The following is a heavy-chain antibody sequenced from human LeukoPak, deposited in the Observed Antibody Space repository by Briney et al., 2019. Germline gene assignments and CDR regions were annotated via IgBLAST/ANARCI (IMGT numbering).Heavy chain of an antibody. CDR2: INYSGST. Sequence: SETLSLTCTVSGGSISSYYWSWIRQPPGKGLGWIGYINYSGSTNYNPSLKSRVTISVDTSKNQFSLKLSSVTAADTAVYYCARDGYNSSPTGYFDYWGQGTLVTVSS. V-gene: IGHV4-59*01. CDR3: ARDGYNSSPTGYFDY. D-gene: IGHD6-13*01. J-gene: IGHJ4*02. CDR1: GGSISSYY.